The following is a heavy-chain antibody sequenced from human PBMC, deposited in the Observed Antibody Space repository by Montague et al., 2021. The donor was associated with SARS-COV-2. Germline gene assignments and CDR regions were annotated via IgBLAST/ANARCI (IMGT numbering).Heavy chain of an antibody. Sequence: SLRLSCAASEFTFSSYAMSWVRQAPGKGLEWVSAISGSGGRTYYADSVKGRFTLSRDNSKNTLYLRMNSLRAEDTAVYYCAKAALGSSSYFDYWGQGTLVTVSS. CDR3: AKAALGSSSYFDY. D-gene: IGHD6-13*01. V-gene: IGHV3-23*01. CDR2: ISGSGGRT. J-gene: IGHJ4*02. CDR1: EFTFSSYA.